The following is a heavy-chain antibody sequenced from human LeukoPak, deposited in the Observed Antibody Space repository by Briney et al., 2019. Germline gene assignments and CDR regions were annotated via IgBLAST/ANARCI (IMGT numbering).Heavy chain of an antibody. Sequence: GSLRLSCATSGFNFRDYYKRWIRQAPGEGLEWVSYISSSGSTIYYADSVKGRFTISRDNAKNSLYLQMNSLRTEDTAVYYCARVYYYDSSGYYLDYWGQGTLVTVSS. CDR3: ARVYYYDSSGYYLDY. V-gene: IGHV3-11*01. CDR2: ISSSGSTI. CDR1: GFNFRDYY. D-gene: IGHD3-22*01. J-gene: IGHJ4*02.